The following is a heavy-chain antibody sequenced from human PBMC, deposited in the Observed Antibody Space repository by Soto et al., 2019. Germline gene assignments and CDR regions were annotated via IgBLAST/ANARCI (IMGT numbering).Heavy chain of an antibody. CDR1: GGSITSGDYY. V-gene: IGHV4-30-4*01. CDR3: ARDTSKDYRNHAGAAFHI. Sequence: QGQLQESGPGLVKPSQTLSLTCTVSGGSITSGDYYWSWIRQSPGKGLEWIGYIYSTGSTYYNPSLMSRIAISVDTSKNQFSLKLSAVTAADTAVYYCARDTSKDYRNHAGAAFHIWGQGTMVTVSS. D-gene: IGHD4-4*01. CDR2: IYSTGST. J-gene: IGHJ3*02.